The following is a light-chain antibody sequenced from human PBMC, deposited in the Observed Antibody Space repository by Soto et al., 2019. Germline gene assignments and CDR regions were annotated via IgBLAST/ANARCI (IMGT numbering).Light chain of an antibody. CDR2: AAS. CDR3: QQSYSTPIT. J-gene: IGKJ5*01. Sequence: DIQMTQSPSSLSASVGDRVTLSCRASQSISNYLNWYQQKPGKAPKVLMYAASNLQSGVPSRFSGSGAGTDFTLTISSLQPEDFATYYCQQSYSTPITCGQGTRLDIK. V-gene: IGKV1-39*01. CDR1: QSISNY.